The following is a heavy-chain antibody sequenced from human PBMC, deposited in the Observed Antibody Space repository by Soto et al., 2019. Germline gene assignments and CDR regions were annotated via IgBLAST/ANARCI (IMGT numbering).Heavy chain of an antibody. V-gene: IGHV3-21*01. CDR3: ARLHGGIDAFDV. CDR1: GFTFSSYR. CDR2: ISSSSSYI. J-gene: IGHJ3*01. D-gene: IGHD2-15*01. Sequence: EVRLVESGGGLVKPGGSLRLSCAASGFTFSSYRMNWVRQAPGKGLEWVSSISSSSSYIYYADSMKGRFTISRDNAKNSLYLQMNSLRAEDTAVYYCARLHGGIDAFDVWGQGTMVTVSS.